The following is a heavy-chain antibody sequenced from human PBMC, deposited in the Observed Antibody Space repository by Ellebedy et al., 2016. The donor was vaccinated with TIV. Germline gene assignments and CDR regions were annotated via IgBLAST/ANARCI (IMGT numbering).Heavy chain of an antibody. Sequence: GESLKISCTASGFTFGDYAMSWFRQAPGKGLEWVSGIHGSDTRTYYADSVKGRFTISRDNSKNTLYLQMDSLRAEDTAVYYCAKDLSYCGGDCSSAWGQGTLVTVSS. D-gene: IGHD2-21*02. V-gene: IGHV3-23*01. CDR1: GFTFGDYA. CDR2: IHGSDTRT. J-gene: IGHJ5*02. CDR3: AKDLSYCGGDCSSA.